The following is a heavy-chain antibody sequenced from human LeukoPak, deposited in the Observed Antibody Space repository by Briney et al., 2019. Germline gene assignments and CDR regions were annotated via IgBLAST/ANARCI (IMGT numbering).Heavy chain of an antibody. V-gene: IGHV4-59*01. D-gene: IGHD6-6*01. J-gene: IGHJ6*03. CDR3: ARDYSSSNYYYYMDL. Sequence: SETLSLTCTVSGGSISSYYWSWIRQPPGKGLEWIGYIYNSGSTNYYPSLESRVTISVDTSKNQVSLKLSSVTAADTAVYYCARDYSSSNYYYYMDLWGKGTTVTVYS. CDR1: GGSISSYY. CDR2: IYNSGST.